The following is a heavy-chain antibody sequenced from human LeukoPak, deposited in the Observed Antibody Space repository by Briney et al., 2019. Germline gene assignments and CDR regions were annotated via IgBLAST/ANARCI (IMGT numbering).Heavy chain of an antibody. V-gene: IGHV1-18*01. CDR1: GYTFTSYG. CDR3: ARSSSSWYRGYYYYYYYYMDV. Sequence: ASVKVSCKASGYTFTSYGISWVRQAPGQGLEWMGWISAYNGNTNYAQKLQGRVTMTTDTSTSTAYMELRSLRSVDTAVYYCARSSSSWYRGYYYYYYYYMDVWGKGTTVTVSS. D-gene: IGHD6-13*01. CDR2: ISAYNGNT. J-gene: IGHJ6*03.